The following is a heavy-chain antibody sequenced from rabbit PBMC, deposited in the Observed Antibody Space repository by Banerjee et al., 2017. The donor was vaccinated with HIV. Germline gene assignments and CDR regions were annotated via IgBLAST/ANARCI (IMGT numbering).Heavy chain of an antibody. CDR1: GFSFSSSYY. CDR3: ARGDASSSGYYYPPTRLDL. V-gene: IGHV1S40*01. CDR2: IYAGSSGST. D-gene: IGHD1-1*01. Sequence: QSLEESGGDLVKPGASLTLTCTASGFSFSSSYYMCWVRQAPGKGLEWIACIYAGSSGSTYYASWAKGRFTISRTSSTTVTLQMTSLTAADTATYFCARGDASSSGYYYPPTRLDLWGQGTLVTVS. J-gene: IGHJ3*01.